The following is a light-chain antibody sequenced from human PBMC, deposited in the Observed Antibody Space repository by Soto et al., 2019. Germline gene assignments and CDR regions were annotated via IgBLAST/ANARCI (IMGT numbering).Light chain of an antibody. V-gene: IGLV3-21*04. CDR3: QVWDTANDHPI. CDR1: NIGDKA. Sequence: SSVLTQRPSVSVAPEKTASITCGGDNIGDKAVHWYQHRPRQAPRLVIYYDFERPSGIHERFSGSNSGNTATLTISRVEAGDEADYYCQVWDTANDHPIFGGGTKLTVL. J-gene: IGLJ2*01. CDR2: YDF.